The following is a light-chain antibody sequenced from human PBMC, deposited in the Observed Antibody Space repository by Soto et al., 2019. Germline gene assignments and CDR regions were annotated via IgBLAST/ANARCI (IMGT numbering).Light chain of an antibody. CDR1: SSDVGGYNY. J-gene: IGLJ2*01. Sequence: QSALTQPPSASGSPGQSVTISCTGTSSDVGGYNYVSWYQQHPGKAPKLMISEVSKRPSGVPDRFSGSKSGNTAFLTVSGLQAEDEAYYYCSSFAGNNNLLFGGGTKLTVL. CDR2: EVS. V-gene: IGLV2-8*01. CDR3: SSFAGNNNLL.